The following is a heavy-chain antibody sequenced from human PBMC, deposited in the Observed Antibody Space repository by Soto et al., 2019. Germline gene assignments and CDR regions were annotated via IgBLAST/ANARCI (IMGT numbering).Heavy chain of an antibody. J-gene: IGHJ4*02. CDR2: TYYNGNA. CDR1: GGSIDRSNYY. V-gene: IGHV4-39*01. Sequence: SETLSLTCNVSGGSIDRSNYYWDWLRQPPGKRLEWIGTTYYNGNAYYNPSLRSRVSMSVDTSKNQFSLKLISVTAADTAVYYCARHFVAVVIKGWGYWGQGKLVTVSS. CDR3: ARHFVAVVIKGWGY. D-gene: IGHD3-10*01.